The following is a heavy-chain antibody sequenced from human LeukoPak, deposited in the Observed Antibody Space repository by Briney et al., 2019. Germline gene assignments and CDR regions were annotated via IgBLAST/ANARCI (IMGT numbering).Heavy chain of an antibody. CDR1: GFTFSGYW. CDR2: IKQDGSEK. D-gene: IGHD3-22*01. Sequence: PGGSLRLSCAASGFTFSGYWMSWVRQAPGKGLEWVANIKQDGSEKYYVDSVKGRFTISRDNAKNSLYLQMSSLRAEDTAVYYCARDTYDSSGYYAHLDYWGQGTLVTVSS. CDR3: ARDTYDSSGYYAHLDY. J-gene: IGHJ4*02. V-gene: IGHV3-7*01.